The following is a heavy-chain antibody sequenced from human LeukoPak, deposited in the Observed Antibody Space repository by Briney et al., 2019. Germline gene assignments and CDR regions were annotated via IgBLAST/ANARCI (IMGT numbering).Heavy chain of an antibody. D-gene: IGHD5-18*01. CDR1: GFTVSSNS. Sequence: GGSLRLSCTVSGFTVSSNSMSWVRQAPGKGLEWVSSISSSSSYIYYADSVKGRFTISRDNAKNSLYLQMNSLRAEDTAVYYCARFRTAMQLWKGYYFDYWGQGTLVTVSS. CDR2: ISSSSSYI. CDR3: ARFRTAMQLWKGYYFDY. J-gene: IGHJ4*02. V-gene: IGHV3-21*01.